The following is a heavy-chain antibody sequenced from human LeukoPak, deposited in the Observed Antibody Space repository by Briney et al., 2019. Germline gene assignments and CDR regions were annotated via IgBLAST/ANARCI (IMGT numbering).Heavy chain of an antibody. J-gene: IGHJ6*02. V-gene: IGHV3-7*03. CDR1: GFPFSTYW. Sequence: PGGSLRLSCAASGFPFSTYWMTWVRQAPGKGLEWVANIKQDESEKYHVDSVKGRFTISRDNAKSSLSLQMNSLRVEDTAVYYCVRAMDVWGQGTTVTVSS. CDR2: IKQDESEK. CDR3: VRAMDV.